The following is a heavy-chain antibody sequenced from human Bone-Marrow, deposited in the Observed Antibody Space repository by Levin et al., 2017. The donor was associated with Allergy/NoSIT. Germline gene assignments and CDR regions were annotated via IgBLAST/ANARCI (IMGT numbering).Heavy chain of an antibody. D-gene: IGHD1-7*01. CDR1: GGTFSSYA. V-gene: IGHV1-69*13. Sequence: ASVKVSCKASGGTFSSYAISWVRQAPGQGLEWMGGIIPIFGTANYAQKFQGRVTITADESTSTAYMELSSLRSEDTAVYYCASRGAITGTTWHMDDYYMDGWGKGTTVTVSS. J-gene: IGHJ6*03. CDR3: ASRGAITGTTWHMDDYYMDG. CDR2: IIPIFGTA.